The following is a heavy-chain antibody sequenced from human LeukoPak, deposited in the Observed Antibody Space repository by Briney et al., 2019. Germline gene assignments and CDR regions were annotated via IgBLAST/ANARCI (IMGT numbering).Heavy chain of an antibody. CDR2: ISYDGSNK. V-gene: IGHV3-30*03. D-gene: IGHD4-17*01. CDR1: GFTFSSYG. J-gene: IGHJ4*02. CDR3: ARALTHDYGDYGAFDY. Sequence: PGGSLRLSCAASGFTFSSYGMHWVRQAPGKGLEWVAVISYDGSNKYYADSVKGRFTISRDNSKNTLYLQMNSLRAEDTAVYYCARALTHDYGDYGAFDYWGQGTLVTVSS.